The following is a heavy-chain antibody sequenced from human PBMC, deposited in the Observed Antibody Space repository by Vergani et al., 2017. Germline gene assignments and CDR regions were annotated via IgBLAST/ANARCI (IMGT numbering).Heavy chain of an antibody. J-gene: IGHJ3*02. CDR1: GFTFGYYA. Sequence: EVQLVESGGDLVQPGRSLRLSCTAPGFTFGYYAMDWFRQAPGQGLEWVGGIRSKAYGQATIYAASVKGRFTISRDDSKSIAYLQMNNLQTEDTAMYYCVRDQVTMLRGSDALDIWGEGTMVTVSS. D-gene: IGHD3-10*01. V-gene: IGHV3-49*03. CDR3: VRDQVTMLRGSDALDI. CDR2: IRSKAYGQAT.